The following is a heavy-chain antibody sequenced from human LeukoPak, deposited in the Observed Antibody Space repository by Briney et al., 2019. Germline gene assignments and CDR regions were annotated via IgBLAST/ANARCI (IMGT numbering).Heavy chain of an antibody. CDR1: GFSLSTSGVG. V-gene: IGHV2-5*02. Sequence: SGPTLVKPTQTLTLTCTLSGFSLSTSGVGVGWIRQPPGKALEWLALIYWDDDKRYSPSLKSRLTITKDTSKNQVVLTMTNMDPVDTATYYCAHSPPAAREGLSFDPWGQGTLVTVSS. CDR3: AHSPPAAREGLSFDP. J-gene: IGHJ5*02. D-gene: IGHD3/OR15-3a*01. CDR2: IYWDDDK.